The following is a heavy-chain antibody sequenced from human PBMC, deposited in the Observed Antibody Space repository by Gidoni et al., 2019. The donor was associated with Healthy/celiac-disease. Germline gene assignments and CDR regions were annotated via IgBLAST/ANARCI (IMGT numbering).Heavy chain of an antibody. CDR2: ISYDGSNK. Sequence: QVQLVESGGGVVEPGRSLRLSCAASGFTFSSYGMPWVRQAPGKGLEWVAVISYDGSNKYYADSVKGRFTISRDNSKNTLYLQMNSLRAEDTAVYYCAKDSVGATYDYWGQGTLVTVSS. CDR3: AKDSVGATYDY. CDR1: GFTFSSYG. J-gene: IGHJ4*02. V-gene: IGHV3-30*18. D-gene: IGHD1-26*01.